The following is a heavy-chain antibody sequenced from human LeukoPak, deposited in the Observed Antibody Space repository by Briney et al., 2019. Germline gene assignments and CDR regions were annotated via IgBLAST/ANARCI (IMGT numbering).Heavy chain of an antibody. Sequence: ASVKVSCKASGYTFTSYGISWVRQAPGQGVEWMGWISAYNGNTNYAQKLQGRVTMTTDTSTSTAYMELRSLRSDDTAVYYCARVRYCSSTSCSKLPEPPDYWRQGTLVTVSS. CDR1: GYTFTSYG. J-gene: IGHJ4*02. V-gene: IGHV1-18*01. CDR3: ARVRYCSSTSCSKLPEPPDY. CDR2: ISAYNGNT. D-gene: IGHD2-2*01.